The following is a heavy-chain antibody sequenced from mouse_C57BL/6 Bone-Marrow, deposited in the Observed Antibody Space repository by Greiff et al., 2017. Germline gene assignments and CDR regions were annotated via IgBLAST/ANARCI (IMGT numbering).Heavy chain of an antibody. J-gene: IGHJ2*01. CDR1: GYTFTSYT. V-gene: IGHV1-4*01. D-gene: IGHD3-1*01. CDR2: INPSSGYT. Sequence: VQLQQSGAELARPGASVKMSCKASGYTFTSYTMHWVKQRPGQGLEWIGYINPSSGYTKYNQKFKDKATLTAAKSSSTSYMQLSSLSSEVSAVYYCARSGTVYWGQGTTLTVSS. CDR3: ARSGTVY.